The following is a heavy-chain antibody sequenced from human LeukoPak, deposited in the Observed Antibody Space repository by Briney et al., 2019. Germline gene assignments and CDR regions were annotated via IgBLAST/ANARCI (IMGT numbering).Heavy chain of an antibody. J-gene: IGHJ5*02. CDR2: IIPIFGTA. CDR3: ARAGTYYYDSSGSWFDP. V-gene: IGHV1-69*13. Sequence: ASVKVSCKASGGTFSSYAISWVRQAPGQGLEWMGGIIPIFGTANYAQKFQGRVTITADESTSTAYMELSSLRSEDTAVYYCARAGTYYYDSSGSWFDPWGQGTLVTVSS. CDR1: GGTFSSYA. D-gene: IGHD3-22*01.